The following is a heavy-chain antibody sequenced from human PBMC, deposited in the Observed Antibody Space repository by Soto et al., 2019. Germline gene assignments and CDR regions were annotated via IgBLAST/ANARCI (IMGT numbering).Heavy chain of an antibody. J-gene: IGHJ6*02. CDR3: ATATEGTPGGRFDV. CDR1: GDSFNDYA. D-gene: IGHD3-16*01. V-gene: IGHV1-69*01. CDR2: IIPILNLV. Sequence: VQLEQSETEVRKPGSSVKLSCKTSGDSFNDYAISWVRQAPGQGLEWMGGIIPILNLVRYAEKFQGRVTISATDATGTAYLEVNRLRSEDTATYYCATATEGTPGGRFDVWGLGTTVSVSS.